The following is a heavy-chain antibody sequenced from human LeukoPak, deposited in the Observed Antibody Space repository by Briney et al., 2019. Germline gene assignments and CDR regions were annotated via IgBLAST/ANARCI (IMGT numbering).Heavy chain of an antibody. CDR1: GFTVSSTY. CDR2: IYSGGST. CDR3: ARDPSSSWYGGYFDY. D-gene: IGHD6-13*01. V-gene: IGHV3-66*01. Sequence: GGSLRLSCAASGFTVSSTYMSWVRQAPGKGLEWVSVIYSGGSTYYADSAKGRFTISRDKSKNTLYLQMSSLRAEDTAVYYCARDPSSSWYGGYFDYWGQGTLVTVSS. J-gene: IGHJ4*02.